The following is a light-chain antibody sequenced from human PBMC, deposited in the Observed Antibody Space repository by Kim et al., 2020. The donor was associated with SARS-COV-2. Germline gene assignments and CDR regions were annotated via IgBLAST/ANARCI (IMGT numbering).Light chain of an antibody. Sequence: GQSITIACPGTSSDVGGYNYVSWYQQHPGKAPKLMIYDVSNRPSGVSNRFSGSKSGNTASLTISGLQAEDEADYYCSSYTSSSFYVFGTGTKVTVL. J-gene: IGLJ1*01. CDR1: SSDVGGYNY. CDR2: DVS. V-gene: IGLV2-14*03. CDR3: SSYTSSSFYV.